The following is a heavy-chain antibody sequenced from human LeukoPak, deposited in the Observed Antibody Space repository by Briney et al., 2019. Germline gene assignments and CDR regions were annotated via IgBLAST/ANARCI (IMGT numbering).Heavy chain of an antibody. Sequence: ASVKVSCKASGYTFTSYDTNWVRQATGQGLEWMGWMNPNSGNTGYAQKFQGRVTMTRNTSISTAYMELSSLRSEDTAVYYCARVLEAVRWFGEYTSSFDPWGQGTLVTVSS. J-gene: IGHJ5*02. V-gene: IGHV1-8*01. D-gene: IGHD3-10*01. CDR3: ARVLEAVRWFGEYTSSFDP. CDR1: GYTFTSYD. CDR2: MNPNSGNT.